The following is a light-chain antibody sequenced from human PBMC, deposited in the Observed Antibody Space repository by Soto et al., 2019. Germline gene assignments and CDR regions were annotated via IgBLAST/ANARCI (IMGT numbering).Light chain of an antibody. V-gene: IGLV3-1*01. J-gene: IGLJ2*01. CDR3: QAWDGSTASVV. CDR1: KLGDKY. CDR2: QDS. Sequence: SYELTQPPSVSVSPGQTASITCSGDKLGDKYACWYQQKPGQSPVLVIYQDSKRPSGSPERFSGSNSGNTATLTISGTQAMDEADYYCQAWDGSTASVVFGGGTKLTVL.